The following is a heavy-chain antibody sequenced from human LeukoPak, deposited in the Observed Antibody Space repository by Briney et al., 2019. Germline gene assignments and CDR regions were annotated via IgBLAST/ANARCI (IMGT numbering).Heavy chain of an antibody. CDR1: GFTFSDYA. CDR2: ITTSSTYI. D-gene: IGHD6-19*01. V-gene: IGHV3-21*01. Sequence: PGGSLRLSCAASGFTFSDYAMNWVRQAPGKGLEWVSSITTSSTYIFYADSVKGRFTISRDNAKNSLYLQMNSLRAEDTAVYYCARNTGIAVAEYYFDYWGQGTLVTVSS. J-gene: IGHJ4*02. CDR3: ARNTGIAVAEYYFDY.